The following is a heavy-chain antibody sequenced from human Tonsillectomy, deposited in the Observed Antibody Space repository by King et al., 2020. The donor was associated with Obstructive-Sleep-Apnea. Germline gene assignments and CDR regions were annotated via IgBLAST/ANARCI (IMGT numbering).Heavy chain of an antibody. CDR1: AYSISNAYY. J-gene: IGHJ4*02. CDR2: IYYSGST. D-gene: IGHD2-2*01. Sequence: VQLQESGPGLVKPSETLSLTCTVSAYSISNAYYWGWIRQPPGKGLEWIGSIYYSGSTYYNPSLKSRVTISVDTSKNQFSLKLSSVTAADTAVYYCAGDIQPAATLNFDYWGQGTLVTVSS. V-gene: IGHV4-38-2*02. CDR3: AGDIQPAATLNFDY.